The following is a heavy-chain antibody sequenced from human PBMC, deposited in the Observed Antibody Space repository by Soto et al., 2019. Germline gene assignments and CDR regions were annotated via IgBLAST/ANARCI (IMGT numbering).Heavy chain of an antibody. Sequence: KGLEWVSYISSSSSYTNYADSVKGRFTISRDNAKNSLYLQMNSLTAEDTAVYYRAKQRNGDNRPVLDHRGNRTSVPVSS. V-gene: IGHV3-11*06. CDR3: AKQRNGDNRPVLDH. J-gene: IGHJ6*04. D-gene: IGHD2-8*01. CDR2: ISSSSSYT.